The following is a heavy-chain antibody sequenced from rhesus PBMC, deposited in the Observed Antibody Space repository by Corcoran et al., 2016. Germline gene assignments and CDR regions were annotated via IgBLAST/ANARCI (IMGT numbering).Heavy chain of an antibody. CDR2: IYGSSMST. J-gene: IGHJ4*01. D-gene: IGHD5-12*01. CDR1: GGSISDSYR. Sequence: QVQLQESGPGVVKPSETLSLTCAVSGGSISDSYRWSWIRQPPGKGLEWIGYIYGSSMSTNYNPSLKSRVTISKDTSKNQFSLKLSSVTAADTAVYYCARDERGYSYSLFDYWGQGVLVTVSS. V-gene: IGHV4S10*01. CDR3: ARDERGYSYSLFDY.